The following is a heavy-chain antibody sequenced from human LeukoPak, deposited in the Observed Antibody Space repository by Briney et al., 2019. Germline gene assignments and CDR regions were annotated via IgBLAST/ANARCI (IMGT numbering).Heavy chain of an antibody. CDR3: ARGYYGSSFGY. CDR1: GFTFSNYG. V-gene: IGHV3-33*01. CDR2: IWYDGSNK. D-gene: IGHD3-10*01. J-gene: IGHJ4*02. Sequence: PEGSLRLSCAASGFTFSNYGMHWVRQAPGKGLEWVAAIWYDGSNKYYGDSVKGRFTISRDNSKNTLYLQMNSLRAEDTAVYYCARGYYGSSFGYWGQGTLVTVSS.